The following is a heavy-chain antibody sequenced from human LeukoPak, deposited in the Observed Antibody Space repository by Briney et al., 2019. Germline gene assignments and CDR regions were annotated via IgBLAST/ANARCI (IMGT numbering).Heavy chain of an antibody. CDR1: GFTVSSNY. V-gene: IGHV3-53*01. D-gene: IGHD3-22*01. Sequence: GGSLRLSCAASGFTVSSNYMSWVRQAPGKGLEWVSVIYSGGSTYYADSVKGRFTISRDNSKNTLYLQMNSLRAEDTAVYYCARGSPVVVGDYYHYMDVWGKGTTVTVSS. CDR3: ARGSPVVVGDYYHYMDV. CDR2: IYSGGST. J-gene: IGHJ6*03.